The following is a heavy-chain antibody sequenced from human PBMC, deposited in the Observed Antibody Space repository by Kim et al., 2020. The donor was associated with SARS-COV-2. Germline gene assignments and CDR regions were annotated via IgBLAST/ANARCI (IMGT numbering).Heavy chain of an antibody. CDR3: AKGSRRRYCSGGSCRTYYFDY. J-gene: IGHJ4*02. CDR1: GFTFDDYA. D-gene: IGHD2-15*01. CDR2: ISWNSGSI. V-gene: IGHV3-9*01. Sequence: GGSLRLSCAASGFTFDDYAMHWVRQAPGKGLEWVSGISWNSGSIGYADSVKGRFTISRDNAKNSLYLQMNSLRAEDTALYYCAKGSRRRYCSGGSCRTYYFDYWGQGTLVTVSS.